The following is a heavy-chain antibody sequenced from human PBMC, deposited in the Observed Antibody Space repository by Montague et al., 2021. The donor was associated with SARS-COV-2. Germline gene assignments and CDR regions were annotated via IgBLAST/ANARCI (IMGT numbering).Heavy chain of an antibody. J-gene: IGHJ5*02. V-gene: IGHV3-23*03. Sequence: SLRLSCAASGFTFSTYAMSWVRQAPGKGLEWVSVIYSGGTRTYYSDSVKGRFTISRDNSQNTLYLQMNSLRVEDTAVYFCARGGTVGNWFDPWGQGTLVTVSS. CDR2: IYSGGTRT. CDR3: ARGGTVGNWFDP. D-gene: IGHD1-26*01. CDR1: GFTFSTYA.